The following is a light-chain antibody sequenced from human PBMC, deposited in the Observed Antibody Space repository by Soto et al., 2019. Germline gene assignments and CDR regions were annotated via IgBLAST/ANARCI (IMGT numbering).Light chain of an antibody. J-gene: IGLJ2*01. CDR2: EVT. V-gene: IGLV2-14*01. CDR1: RRDVGGYNY. Sequence: QSALTQPASVSGSPGQSITISCTGTRRDVGGYNYVSWYQQYPGKSPKLLIYEVTHRPSGVSNRFSGSKSGNTASLTISGLQAEDEADYYCSSYAGSDNAVVFGGGTKVTVL. CDR3: SSYAGSDNAVV.